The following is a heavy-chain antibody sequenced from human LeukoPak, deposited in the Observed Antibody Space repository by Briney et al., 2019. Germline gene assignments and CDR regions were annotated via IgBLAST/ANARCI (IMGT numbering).Heavy chain of an antibody. CDR2: IRDDGSNQ. V-gene: IGHV3-30*02. CDR3: AKDRDGSGNNHHPAFDY. CDR1: GFTFSRCG. Sequence: GGSLRLSCAASGFTFSRCGMHWVRQAPGKGLEWVAFIRDDGSNQYCVDSVKGRFTISRDNSKNTLYLQMNSLRAEDTAVYYCAKDRDGSGNNHHPAFDYWGQGTLVTVSP. D-gene: IGHD3-10*01. J-gene: IGHJ4*02.